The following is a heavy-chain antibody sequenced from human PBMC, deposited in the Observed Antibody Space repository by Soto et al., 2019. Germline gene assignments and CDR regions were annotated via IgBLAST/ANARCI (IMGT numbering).Heavy chain of an antibody. CDR1: GGSISSSSYY. V-gene: IGHV4-39*01. CDR2: IYYSGST. Sequence: SETLSLTCTVSGGSISSSSYYWGWIRQPPGKGLEWIGSIYYSGSTYYNPSLKSRVTISVDTSKNQFSLKLSSVTAADTAVYYCARLSSTFPPWYYYYMDVWGKGTTVTVSS. CDR3: ARLSSTFPPWYYYYMDV. J-gene: IGHJ6*03. D-gene: IGHD2-2*01.